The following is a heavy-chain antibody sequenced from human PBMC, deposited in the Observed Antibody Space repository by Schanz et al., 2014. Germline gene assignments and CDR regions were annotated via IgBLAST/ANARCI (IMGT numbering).Heavy chain of an antibody. CDR1: GFDFNSYS. Sequence: EVRLVESGGGLVQPGGSLRLSCEASGFDFNSYSMNWVRQVPGKGLEWLSYIATSSSTRHYADSVKGRVTISRDNAKNSVSLQMRRLRVEDTAVYYCASAVHVSSLQKGLQFWGRGTLVIVSS. V-gene: IGHV3-48*01. CDR2: IATSSSTR. CDR3: ASAVHVSSLQKGLQF. J-gene: IGHJ1*01. D-gene: IGHD1-1*01.